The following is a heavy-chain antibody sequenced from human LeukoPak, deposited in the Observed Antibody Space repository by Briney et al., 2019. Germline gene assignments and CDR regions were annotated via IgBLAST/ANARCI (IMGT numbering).Heavy chain of an antibody. CDR1: GFTLNNAW. D-gene: IGHD3-22*01. CDR2: IKRETDGGTI. V-gene: IGHV3-15*01. J-gene: IGHJ1*01. CDR3: TTDRYYDNSELQFQH. Sequence: PGTSLRLSCAASGFTLNNAWMSWVRQAPGKGLEWLGRIKRETDGGTIDYAAPVKGRFTISRDDSRNTLYLQMDSLKIEDTAVYYCTTDRYYDNSELQFQHWGQGTLVTVSS.